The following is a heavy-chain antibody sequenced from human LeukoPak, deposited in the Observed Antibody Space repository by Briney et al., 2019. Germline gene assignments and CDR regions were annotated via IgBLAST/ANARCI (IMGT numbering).Heavy chain of an antibody. CDR2: MYYSGST. CDR1: GASFSTYY. CDR3: ARDGRGSTSLDN. Sequence: SETPSLTCTVSGASFSTYYWSWIRQPPGKGLEWIGYMYYSGSTNYNPSLKSRVTISVDTSKNQFSLNLSSVTAADTAVYFCARDGRGSTSLDNWGQGILVTVSS. J-gene: IGHJ4*02. D-gene: IGHD6-6*01. V-gene: IGHV4-59*12.